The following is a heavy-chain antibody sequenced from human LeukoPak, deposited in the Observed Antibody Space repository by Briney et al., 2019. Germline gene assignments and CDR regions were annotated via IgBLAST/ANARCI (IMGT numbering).Heavy chain of an antibody. J-gene: IGHJ5*02. V-gene: IGHV3-30-3*01. CDR2: ISYDGSNK. D-gene: IGHD3-3*01. CDR3: ARVPVRFLDPLGSWFDP. Sequence: GRSLRLSCAASGFTFSSYAMHWVRQAPGKGLEWVAVISYDGSNKYYADSVKGRFTISRDNSKNMLYLQMNSLRAEDTAVYYCARVPVRFLDPLGSWFDPWGQGTLVTVSS. CDR1: GFTFSSYA.